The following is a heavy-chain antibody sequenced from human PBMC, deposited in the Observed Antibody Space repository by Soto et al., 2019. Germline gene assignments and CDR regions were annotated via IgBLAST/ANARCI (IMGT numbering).Heavy chain of an antibody. V-gene: IGHV4-34*01. CDR1: GGSFSGYY. J-gene: IGHJ6*02. D-gene: IGHD6-19*01. Sequence: SETLSLTCAVYGGSFSGYYWSWIRQPPGKGLEWIGEINHSGSTNYNPSLKSRVTISVDTSKNQFSLKLSSVTAADTAVYYCARGSSGWRHYYYGMDVWGQGTTVTVS. CDR2: INHSGST. CDR3: ARGSSGWRHYYYGMDV.